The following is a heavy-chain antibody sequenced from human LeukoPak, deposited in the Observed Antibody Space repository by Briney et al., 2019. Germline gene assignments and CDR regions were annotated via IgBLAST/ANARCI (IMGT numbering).Heavy chain of an antibody. CDR2: IDYTGIT. V-gene: IGHV4-59*02. J-gene: IGHJ3*02. CDR1: GGSVSSYY. CDR3: ARDVSYDGSGHYHGASDI. Sequence: SETLSLTRTVSGGSVSSYYWSWIRQPPGKGLEWIAYIDYTGITKYNPSLRSRVTISVDTSTKQFSLKLSSVTAADTAVYYCARDVSYDGSGHYHGASDIWGQGTMVTVSS. D-gene: IGHD3-22*01.